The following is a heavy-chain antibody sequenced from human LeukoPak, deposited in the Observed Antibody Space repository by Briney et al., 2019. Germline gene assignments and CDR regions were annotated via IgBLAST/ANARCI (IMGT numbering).Heavy chain of an antibody. V-gene: IGHV1-69*04. J-gene: IGHJ6*02. Sequence: ASVKVTCKSSAGTFSSYAFGLVRQPPGQGLEWMGRIIPIRGIANYAQKFQGRVTISADKCTSTAYLELSSLRSEDTAVYYCARVSSAYGSGSYYNPYYYYYGMDVWGQGTTVSVSS. D-gene: IGHD3-10*01. CDR2: IIPIRGIA. CDR3: ARVSSAYGSGSYYNPYYYYYGMDV. CDR1: AGTFSSYA.